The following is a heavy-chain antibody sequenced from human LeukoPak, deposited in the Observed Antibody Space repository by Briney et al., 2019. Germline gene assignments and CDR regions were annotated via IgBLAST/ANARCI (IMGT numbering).Heavy chain of an antibody. J-gene: IGHJ5*02. CDR2: IYYSGST. D-gene: IGHD6-13*01. V-gene: IGHV4-39*01. CDR1: GGSISSSSYY. Sequence: SETLSLTCTVSGGSISSSSYYWGWIRQPPGKGLEWIGSIYYSGSTYYNPSLKSRVTISVDTSKNQFSLKLSSVTAADTAVYYCARHEPAAAGTWGQGTLVTVSS. CDR3: ARHEPAAAGT.